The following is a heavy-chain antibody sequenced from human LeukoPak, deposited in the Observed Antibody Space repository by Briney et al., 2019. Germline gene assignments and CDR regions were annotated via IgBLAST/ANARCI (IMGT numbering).Heavy chain of an antibody. D-gene: IGHD6-19*01. CDR2: ISSSGSTI. CDR3: TRDAEQWLFAFDI. V-gene: IGHV3-48*04. CDR1: GFTFSSYS. Sequence: GGSLRLSCAASGFTFSSYSMNWVRQAPGKGLEWVSYISSSGSTIYYADSMKGRFTISRDNAKNSLYLQMNSLRAEDTAVYYCTRDAEQWLFAFDIWGQGTMVTVSS. J-gene: IGHJ3*02.